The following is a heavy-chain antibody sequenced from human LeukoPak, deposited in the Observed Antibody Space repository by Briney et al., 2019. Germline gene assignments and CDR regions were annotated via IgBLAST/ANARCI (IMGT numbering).Heavy chain of an antibody. CDR1: GFIVNNNY. Sequence: RGSLRLSCAASGFIVNNNYMSWVRQAPGKGLEWASAISGSGGSTYYADSVKGRFTISRDNSKNTLYLQMNSLRAEDTAVYYCAKDGRGYSSSWLDYWGQGTLVTVSS. J-gene: IGHJ4*02. V-gene: IGHV3-23*01. CDR3: AKDGRGYSSSWLDY. CDR2: ISGSGGST. D-gene: IGHD6-13*01.